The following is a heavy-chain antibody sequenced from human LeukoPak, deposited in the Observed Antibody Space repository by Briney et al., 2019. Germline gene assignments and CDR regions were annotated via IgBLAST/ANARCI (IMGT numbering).Heavy chain of an antibody. J-gene: IGHJ4*02. CDR3: ARVAGDNSLDY. CDR1: GGSISSSSYY. V-gene: IGHV4-39*07. D-gene: IGHD3-16*01. CDR2: IYYSGST. Sequence: PSETLSLTCTVSGGSISSSSYYWGWIRQPPGKGLEWIGSIYYSGSTNYNPSLKSRGTISVDTSKSQLSLKLSSVTVADTAVYYCARVAGDNSLDYWGQGTLVTVSS.